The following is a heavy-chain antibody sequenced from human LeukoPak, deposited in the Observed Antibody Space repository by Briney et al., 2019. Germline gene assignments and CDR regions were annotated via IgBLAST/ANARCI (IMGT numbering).Heavy chain of an antibody. Sequence: SETLSLTCTVSGGSISSGDYYWSWIRQPPGKGLEWIGYIYYSGSTYYNPSLKSRVTISVDTSKNQFSLKLSSVTAADTAVYYCARQARAQLYYYGSGSYGFNYWGQGTLVTVSS. V-gene: IGHV4-30-4*01. CDR2: IYYSGST. CDR3: ARQARAQLYYYGSGSYGFNY. D-gene: IGHD3-10*01. J-gene: IGHJ4*02. CDR1: GGSISSGDYY.